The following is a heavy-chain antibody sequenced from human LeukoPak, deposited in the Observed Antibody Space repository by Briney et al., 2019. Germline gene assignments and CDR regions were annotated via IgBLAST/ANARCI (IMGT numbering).Heavy chain of an antibody. Sequence: GGSLRLSCAASGFSFNSYDMHWVRQAPGKGLEWVAVIRFDVSNKLYANSVKGRFTISRDNSKSVLYLQMDSLRVEDTAVYYCAREVHSGILTGYFFSWGQGTQVMVSS. V-gene: IGHV3-30*03. J-gene: IGHJ4*02. CDR2: IRFDVSNK. CDR3: AREVHSGILTGYFFS. CDR1: GFSFNSYD. D-gene: IGHD3-9*01.